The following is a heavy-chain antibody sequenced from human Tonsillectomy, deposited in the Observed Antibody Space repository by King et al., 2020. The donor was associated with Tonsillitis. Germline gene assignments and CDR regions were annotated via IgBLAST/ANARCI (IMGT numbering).Heavy chain of an antibody. D-gene: IGHD3-10*01. CDR1: GFTFTAYY. J-gene: IGHJ4*02. CDR2: VNPHSGGT. CDR3: ARIKYYGSGSYYDSNFDY. Sequence: VQLVQSGADVKKPGASVKVSCKASGFTFTAYYIHWVRQAPSQGLQWMGWVNPHSGGTEYAQNFQGRVTMTRDTSISPAYMELSGLRSDDTAVYYCARIKYYGSGSYYDSNFDYWGQGTLVTVSS. V-gene: IGHV1-2*02.